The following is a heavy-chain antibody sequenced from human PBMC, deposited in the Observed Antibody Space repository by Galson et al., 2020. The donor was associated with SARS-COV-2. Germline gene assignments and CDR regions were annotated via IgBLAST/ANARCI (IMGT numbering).Heavy chain of an antibody. CDR3: AGYGGNSR. J-gene: IGHJ4*02. CDR2: IYGNGNT. D-gene: IGHD2-21*01. CDR1: GFNVINNH. Sequence: GESLKISCAASGFNVINNHVKWVRQAPGKGLECVSVIYGNGNTYYADSVKGRFTISRDNSRNTVFLQMNSLTVEDTAVYYCAGYGGNSRWGQGTLVTVSS. V-gene: IGHV3-66*01.